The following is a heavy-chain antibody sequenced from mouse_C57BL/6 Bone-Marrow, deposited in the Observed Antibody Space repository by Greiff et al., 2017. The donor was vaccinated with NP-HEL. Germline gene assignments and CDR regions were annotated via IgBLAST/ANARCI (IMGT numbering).Heavy chain of an antibody. J-gene: IGHJ2*01. CDR3: ARIYYDYPYYFDY. Sequence: VQLQLSDAELVKPGASVKISCKVSGYTFTDHTIHWMKQRPEQGLEWIGYIYPRDGSTKYNEKFKGKATLTADKSSSTAYMQLNSLTSEDSAVYFCARIYYDYPYYFDYWGQGTTLTVSS. CDR2: IYPRDGST. D-gene: IGHD2-4*01. V-gene: IGHV1-78*01. CDR1: GYTFTDHT.